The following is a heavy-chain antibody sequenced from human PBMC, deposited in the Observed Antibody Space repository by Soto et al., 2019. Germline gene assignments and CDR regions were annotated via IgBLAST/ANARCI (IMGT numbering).Heavy chain of an antibody. CDR2: ISYDGSNK. J-gene: IGHJ4*02. CDR3: ARDLNPQYYDFWSGLDY. Sequence: LRLACAASGFTFSSYAMHWVRQAPGKGLEWGAVISYDGSNKYYADSVKGRFTISRDNSKNTLYLQMNSLRAEDTAVYYCARDLNPQYYDFWSGLDYWGQGTLVTVSS. D-gene: IGHD3-3*01. CDR1: GFTFSSYA. V-gene: IGHV3-30-3*01.